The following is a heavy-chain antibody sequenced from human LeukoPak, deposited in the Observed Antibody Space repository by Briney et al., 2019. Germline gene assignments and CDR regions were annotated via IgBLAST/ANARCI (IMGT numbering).Heavy chain of an antibody. Sequence: SVKVSCRASGGTFSSYAISWVRQAPGQGLEWMGRIIPILGIANYAQKFQGRVTITADKSTSTAYMELSSLRSEDTAVYYRASSGYGDYGFDYWGQGTLVTVSS. J-gene: IGHJ4*02. CDR3: ASSGYGDYGFDY. V-gene: IGHV1-69*04. D-gene: IGHD4-17*01. CDR1: GGTFSSYA. CDR2: IIPILGIA.